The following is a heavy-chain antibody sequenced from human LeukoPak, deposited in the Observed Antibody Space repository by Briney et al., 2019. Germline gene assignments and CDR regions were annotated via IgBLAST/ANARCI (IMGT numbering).Heavy chain of an antibody. CDR2: ISSSSSTI. J-gene: IGHJ4*02. Sequence: GGSLRLSCAASGFTFSSYSMNWVRQAPGKGLEWVSYISSSSSTIYYADSVKGRFTISRDNAKNSLYLQMNSLRDEDTAVYYCARGEGYYDSSGYYSIFDYWGQGTLVTVSS. CDR1: GFTFSSYS. CDR3: ARGEGYYDSSGYYSIFDY. D-gene: IGHD3-22*01. V-gene: IGHV3-48*02.